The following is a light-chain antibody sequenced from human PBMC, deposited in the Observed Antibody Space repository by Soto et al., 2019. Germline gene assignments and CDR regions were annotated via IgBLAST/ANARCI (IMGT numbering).Light chain of an antibody. Sequence: DIQMTQSPSSVSGSVGDRVTITCRASQGISNWLAWYQQQPGKAPKLLIYGASSLQSGVPSRFSGCGSGTHFTLIISSLQPEDFATYYCQQTNTFLPLTFGGGTKVEI. CDR3: QQTNTFLPLT. CDR1: QGISNW. J-gene: IGKJ4*01. V-gene: IGKV1-12*01. CDR2: GAS.